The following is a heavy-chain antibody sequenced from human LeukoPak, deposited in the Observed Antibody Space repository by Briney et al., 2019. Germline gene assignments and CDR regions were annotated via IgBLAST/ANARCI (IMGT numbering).Heavy chain of an antibody. Sequence: PSETLSLTCTVSGFSISGGYHWGWIRQPPGKGLEWIGTIYHSGSTYYNPSLKSRVTISVDTSKNQFSLRLSSVTAADTAFYYCARVRYYYDSSHDWGQGTLVTVSS. CDR3: ARVRYYYDSSHD. CDR1: GFSISGGYH. J-gene: IGHJ4*02. D-gene: IGHD3-22*01. V-gene: IGHV4-38-2*02. CDR2: IYHSGST.